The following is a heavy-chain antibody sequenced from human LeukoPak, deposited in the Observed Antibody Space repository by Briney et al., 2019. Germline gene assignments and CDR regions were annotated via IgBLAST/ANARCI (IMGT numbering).Heavy chain of an antibody. J-gene: IGHJ3*02. CDR1: GFTFSSYS. CDR3: ARTIQLWSTDAFDI. Sequence: GGSLRLSCAASGFTFSSYSMNWVRQAPGKGLEWVSYISSSSSTIYYADSVKGRFTISRDNAKNSLYLQMNSLRAEDTAVYYCARTIQLWSTDAFDIWGQGTMVTVSS. D-gene: IGHD5-18*01. V-gene: IGHV3-48*01. CDR2: ISSSSSTI.